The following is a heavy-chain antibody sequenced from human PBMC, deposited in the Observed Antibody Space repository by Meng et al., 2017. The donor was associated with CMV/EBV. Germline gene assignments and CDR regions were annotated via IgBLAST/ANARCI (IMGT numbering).Heavy chain of an antibody. J-gene: IGHJ4*02. D-gene: IGHD2-2*01. V-gene: IGHV3-73*01. CDR3: TTNSYLGYCSSTSCVGY. CDR1: GFTFSGSA. CDR2: IRSKANSYAT. Sequence: GESLKISCAASGFTFSGSAMHWVRQASEKGLEWVGRIRSKANSYATAYAASVKGRFTISRDDSKNTAYLQMNSLKTEDTAVYYCTTNSYLGYCSSTSCVGYWGQGTLVTVSS.